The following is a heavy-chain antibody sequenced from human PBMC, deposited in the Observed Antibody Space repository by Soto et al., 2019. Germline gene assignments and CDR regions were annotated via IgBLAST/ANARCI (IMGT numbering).Heavy chain of an antibody. D-gene: IGHD3-22*01. Sequence: EVQLVESGGGLIQPGGSLRLSCAASGFTVSSNYMSWVRQAPGKGLEWVSVIYSGGSTYYADSVKGRFTISSDNSKNTLYLQMNSLRAEDTVVYYCARDRVESGYPEYFQHWGQGTLVTVSS. V-gene: IGHV3-53*01. J-gene: IGHJ1*01. CDR2: IYSGGST. CDR3: ARDRVESGYPEYFQH. CDR1: GFTVSSNY.